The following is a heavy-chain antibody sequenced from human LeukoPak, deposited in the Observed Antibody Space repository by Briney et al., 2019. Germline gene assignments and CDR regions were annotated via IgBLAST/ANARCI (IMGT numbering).Heavy chain of an antibody. Sequence: QPARSLRLSCVASGFMFSTYSLSWVRQAPGKGLEWASSISGSGGSTYHADSVKGRFTISRDSSKKTLYLQMNSLRGEDTDIYYCAGVIRTAPGKGYFDYWGLGALVTVSS. CDR1: GFMFSTYS. D-gene: IGHD6-13*01. CDR3: AGVIRTAPGKGYFDY. V-gene: IGHV3-23*01. J-gene: IGHJ4*02. CDR2: ISGSGGST.